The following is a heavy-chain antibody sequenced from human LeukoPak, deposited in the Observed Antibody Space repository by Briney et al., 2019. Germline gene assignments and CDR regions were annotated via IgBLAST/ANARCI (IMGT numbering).Heavy chain of an antibody. CDR1: GYTFTSYG. J-gene: IGHJ4*02. Sequence: ASVKVSCKSSGYTFTSYGLSWVRQAPGQGLEWTGWISAYSGNTNYAQKLQGRVTMTTDTSTSTAYMELRSLRSDDTAVYYCATYSSGYYYNYFDYWGQGTLVTVSS. D-gene: IGHD3-22*01. CDR3: ATYSSGYYYNYFDY. V-gene: IGHV1-18*01. CDR2: ISAYSGNT.